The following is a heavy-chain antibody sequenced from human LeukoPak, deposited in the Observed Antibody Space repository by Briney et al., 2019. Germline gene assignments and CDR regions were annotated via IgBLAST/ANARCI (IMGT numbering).Heavy chain of an antibody. D-gene: IGHD3-16*02. J-gene: IGHJ4*02. CDR3: ARGVWGSYRYTALNY. CDR1: GYTFTGYY. CDR2: INPNSGGT. V-gene: IGHV1-2*02. Sequence: ASVKVSCKASGYTFTGYYMHWVRQAPGQGLEWMGWINPNSGGTNYAQKFQGRVTMTRDTSISTAYMELSRLRSDDTAVYYCARGVWGSYRYTALNYWGQGTLVTVSS.